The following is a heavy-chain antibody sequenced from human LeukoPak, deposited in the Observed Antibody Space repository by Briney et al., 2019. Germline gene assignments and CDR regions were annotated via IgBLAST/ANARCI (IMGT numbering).Heavy chain of an antibody. J-gene: IGHJ5*02. D-gene: IGHD2-15*01. CDR3: GRACSGNSCYSDNWVDP. CDR1: GYTFNDYY. V-gene: IGHV1-2*06. CDR2: LNPKRGGT. Sequence: ASVKVSCKASGYTFNDYYMHWVRHAPGQGLEWMGRLNPKRGGTDYAQNFQGRVTMTRDTSISTAYMELSSLTTDDTAVYYCGRACSGNSCYSDNWVDPWGQGTQVTVSS.